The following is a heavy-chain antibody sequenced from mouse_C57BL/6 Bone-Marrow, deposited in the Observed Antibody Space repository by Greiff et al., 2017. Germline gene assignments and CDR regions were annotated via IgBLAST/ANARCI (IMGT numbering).Heavy chain of an antibody. CDR3: AIEGAMDY. J-gene: IGHJ4*01. CDR1: GFTFSSYG. CDR2: ISSGGSYT. V-gene: IGHV5-6*01. Sequence: EVKLVESGGDLVKPGGSLKLSCAASGFTFSSYGMPWVRQTPDKRLEWVATISSGGSYTYYPDSVKGRFTITRDNTKNTRYLQMSSLKSEDAAMYYCAIEGAMDYWGQGTSVTVSS.